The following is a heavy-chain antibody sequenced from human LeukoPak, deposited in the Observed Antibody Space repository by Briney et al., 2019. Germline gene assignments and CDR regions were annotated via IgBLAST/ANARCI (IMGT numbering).Heavy chain of an antibody. CDR3: AKYRGSNGDY. V-gene: IGHV3-30*02. CDR1: GFIFSNYA. J-gene: IGHJ4*02. Sequence: GGSLRLSCAASGFIFSNYAMHWVRQAPGKGLEWVTFIRYDGSNKYYAESVKGRFTISRNNSKNTLYLQMNSLRAEDTAVYYCAKYRGSNGDYWGQGTLVTVSS. D-gene: IGHD2-8*01. CDR2: IRYDGSNK.